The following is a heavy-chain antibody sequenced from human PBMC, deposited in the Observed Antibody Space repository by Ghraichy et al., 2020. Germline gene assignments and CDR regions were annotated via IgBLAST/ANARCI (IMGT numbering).Heavy chain of an antibody. CDR1: GGSISSYY. D-gene: IGHD1-26*01. V-gene: IGHV4-59*08. CDR2: IYYSGST. J-gene: IGHJ6*02. CDR3: SSRGELGKRYYGMDV. Sequence: SETLSLTCTVSGGSISSYYWSWIRQPPGKGLEWIGYIYYSGSTNYNPSLKSRVTISVDTSKNQFSLKLSSVTAADTAVYYCSSRGELGKRYYGMDVWCQGTTVTVSS.